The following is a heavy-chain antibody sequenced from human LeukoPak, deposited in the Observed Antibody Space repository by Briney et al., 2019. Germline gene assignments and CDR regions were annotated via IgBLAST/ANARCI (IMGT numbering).Heavy chain of an antibody. CDR1: GGSISSYY. D-gene: IGHD2-2*01. CDR3: ARGYCSSTSCYAGPIDY. J-gene: IGHJ4*02. CDR2: ICYSGSI. Sequence: SETLSLTCTVSGGSISSYYWSWIRQPPGKGLEWIGYICYSGSINYNPSLKSRVTISVDTSKNQFSLKLSSVTAADTAVYYCARGYCSSTSCYAGPIDYWGQGTLVTVSS. V-gene: IGHV4-59*01.